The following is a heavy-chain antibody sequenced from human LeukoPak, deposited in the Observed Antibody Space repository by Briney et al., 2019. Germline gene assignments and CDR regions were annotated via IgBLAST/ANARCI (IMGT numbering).Heavy chain of an antibody. CDR2: ISGSGGST. CDR1: GFTFSSYG. D-gene: IGHD3-3*01. J-gene: IGHJ2*01. V-gene: IGHV3-23*01. CDR3: TTDQAYYDFWSGTYWYFDL. Sequence: GGTLRLSCAASGFTFSSYGMSWVRQAPGKGLEWVSAISGSGGSTYYADSVKGRFTISRDNSKNTLYLQMNSLKTEDTAVYYCTTDQAYYDFWSGTYWYFDLWGRGTLVTVSS.